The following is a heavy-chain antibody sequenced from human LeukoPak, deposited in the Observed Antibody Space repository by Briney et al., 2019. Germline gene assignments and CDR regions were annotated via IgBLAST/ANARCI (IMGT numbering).Heavy chain of an antibody. CDR1: GYTLTGYY. D-gene: IGHD6-13*01. CDR3: ARGRAIAAAGARLFDY. CDR2: INPNSGGT. Sequence: VSVKVSCKASGYTLTGYYMHWVRQAPGQALEWMGWINPNSGGTSYAQKFQGRVTMTRDTSISTAYMELSRLRSDDTAVYYCARGRAIAAAGARLFDYWGQGTLVTVSS. V-gene: IGHV1-2*02. J-gene: IGHJ4*02.